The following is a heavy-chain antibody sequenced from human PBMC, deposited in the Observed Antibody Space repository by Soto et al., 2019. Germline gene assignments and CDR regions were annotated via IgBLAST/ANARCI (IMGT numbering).Heavy chain of an antibody. V-gene: IGHV3-23*01. Sequence: GGSLRLSCEASGFTFSSYAMSWVRQAPGKGLEWVSAISGSGGSTYYADSVKGRFTISRDNSKNTLYLQMNSLRAEDTAVYYCAKPLGGYYYYGMDVWGQGXTVTVYS. J-gene: IGHJ6*02. CDR1: GFTFSSYA. CDR2: ISGSGGST. CDR3: AKPLGGYYYYGMDV.